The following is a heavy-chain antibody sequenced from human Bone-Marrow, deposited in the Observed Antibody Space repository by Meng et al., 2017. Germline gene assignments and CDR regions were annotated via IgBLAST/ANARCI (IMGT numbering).Heavy chain of an antibody. CDR2: IYPGDSDT. D-gene: IGHD2-15*01. Sequence: GESLKISCKGSGYSFTSYWIGWVRQMPGKGLEWVGIIYPGDSDTRYSPSFQGQVTLSADKSISTAYLQWSSLKASDTAMYYCARLSGYCSGGSCYKGTQGHWYYYYGMDVWGQGTTVTVSS. CDR1: GYSFTSYW. CDR3: ARLSGYCSGGSCYKGTQGHWYYYYGMDV. V-gene: IGHV5-51*01. J-gene: IGHJ6*02.